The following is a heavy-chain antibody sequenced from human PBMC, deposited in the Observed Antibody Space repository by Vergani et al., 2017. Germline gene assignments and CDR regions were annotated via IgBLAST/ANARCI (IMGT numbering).Heavy chain of an antibody. J-gene: IGHJ6*03. D-gene: IGHD2-2*01. V-gene: IGHV4-34*01. CDR1: GRSFSGYY. Sequence: QVQLQESGPGLVKSSETLSLTCAVYGRSFSGYYWSWIRQPPGKGLEWIGEINHSGSTNYNPSLKSRVTISVDTSKNQFSLKLSSVTAADTAVYYCARDRGIVVVPAAPQTYYYYYYMDVWGKG. CDR2: INHSGST. CDR3: ARDRGIVVVPAAPQTYYYYYYMDV.